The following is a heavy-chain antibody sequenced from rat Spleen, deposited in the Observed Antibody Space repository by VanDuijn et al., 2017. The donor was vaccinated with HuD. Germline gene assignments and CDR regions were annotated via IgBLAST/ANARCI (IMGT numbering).Heavy chain of an antibody. CDR3: AKDPWDSGANWFAY. CDR1: GFSFSMYG. D-gene: IGHD4-3*01. CDR2: IGTGDSNT. Sequence: EVQLVESGGGLVQPGRSLKLSCAPSGFSFSMYGMAWVRQAPTKGLEWVASIGTGDSNTYYRDSVKGRFTISRDNAKNTLYLQMESLRSEDTATYYCAKDPWDSGANWFAYWGQGTLVTVSS. J-gene: IGHJ3*01. V-gene: IGHV5S13*01.